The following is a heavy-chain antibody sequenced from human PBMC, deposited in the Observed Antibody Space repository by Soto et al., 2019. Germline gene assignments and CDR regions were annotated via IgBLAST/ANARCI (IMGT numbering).Heavy chain of an antibody. CDR2: ISAYNGNT. D-gene: IGHD3-16*01. J-gene: IGHJ5*02. Sequence: ASVKVSCKASGYTFTSYGISWVRQAPGQGLEWMGWISAYNGNTNYAQRLQGRVTMTTDTSTSTAYMELRSLRSDDTAVYYCARDEIGLGWFDPWGQGTLVTVSS. CDR3: ARDEIGLGWFDP. V-gene: IGHV1-18*01. CDR1: GYTFTSYG.